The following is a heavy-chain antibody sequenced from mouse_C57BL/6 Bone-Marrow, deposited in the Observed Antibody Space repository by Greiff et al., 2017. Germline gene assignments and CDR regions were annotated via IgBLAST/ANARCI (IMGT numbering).Heavy chain of an antibody. CDR2: IYPGSGNT. V-gene: IGHV1-66*01. CDR1: GYSFTSYY. J-gene: IGHJ2*01. Sequence: VQGVESGPELVKPGASVKISCKASGYSFTSYYIHWVKQRPGQGLEWIGWIYPGSGNTKYNEKFKGKATLTADTSSSTAYMQLSSLTSEDSAVYYCARSGLLLFDYWGQGTTLTVSS. D-gene: IGHD1-1*01. CDR3: ARSGLLLFDY.